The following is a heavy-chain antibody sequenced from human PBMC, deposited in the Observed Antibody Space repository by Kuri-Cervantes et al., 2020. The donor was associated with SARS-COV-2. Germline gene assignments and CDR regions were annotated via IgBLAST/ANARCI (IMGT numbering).Heavy chain of an antibody. CDR1: GFTFSNAW. J-gene: IGHJ6*02. CDR2: IKSKTDGGTT. V-gene: IGHV3-15*01. Sequence: GSLRLSCAASGFTFSNAWMSWVRQAPGKGLEWVGRIKSKTDGGTTDYAAPVKGRFTISRDDSKNTLYLQMNSLKTEDTAVYYCTTDPQYYDFWSGYYYYGMDVWGQGTTVTVSS. CDR3: TTDPQYYDFWSGYYYYGMDV. D-gene: IGHD3-3*01.